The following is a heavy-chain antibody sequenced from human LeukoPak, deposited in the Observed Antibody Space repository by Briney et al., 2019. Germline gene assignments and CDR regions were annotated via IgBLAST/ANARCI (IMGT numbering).Heavy chain of an antibody. D-gene: IGHD4-23*01. J-gene: IGHJ4*02. V-gene: IGHV3-30*02. CDR2: IWYGGSNK. Sequence: GGSLRLSCAASGFTFSNYGMHWVRQAPGKGLEWVAFIWYGGSNKYYADSVKGRFTISRDNSRNTVYLQMNSLRAEDTAVYYCAKVLAVTSYGAKSVFDHWGQGTLVTVSS. CDR1: GFTFSNYG. CDR3: AKVLAVTSYGAKSVFDH.